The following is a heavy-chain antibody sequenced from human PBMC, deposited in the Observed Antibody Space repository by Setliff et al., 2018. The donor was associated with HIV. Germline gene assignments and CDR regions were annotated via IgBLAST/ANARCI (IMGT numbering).Heavy chain of an antibody. CDR3: ARAPITIFGVIIIPVYFDY. Sequence: SETLSLTCSGSIRSGSYYWTWIRQPAGKGLEWIGHIYTTGSTNYNPSLQSRVTISLDTSKKQLSLKLSSVTAADTAVYYCARAPITIFGVIIIPVYFDYWGQGTLVTVSS. D-gene: IGHD3-3*01. CDR1: IRSGSYY. V-gene: IGHV4-61*09. CDR2: IYTTGST. J-gene: IGHJ4*02.